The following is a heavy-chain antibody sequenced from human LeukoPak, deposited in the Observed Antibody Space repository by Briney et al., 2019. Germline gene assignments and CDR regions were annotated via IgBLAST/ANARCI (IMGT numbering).Heavy chain of an antibody. V-gene: IGHV3-21*01. CDR1: GFTFSSYS. CDR3: ARSVWPH. D-gene: IGHD2-8*01. J-gene: IGHJ4*02. CDR2: ISSSSYI. Sequence: GGSLRLSCAASGFTFSSYSMNWVRQAPGKGLEWVSSISSSSYIYYADSVKGRSTISRDNAKNSLYLQMTSLRAEDTAVYYCARSVWPHWGQGTLVTVSS.